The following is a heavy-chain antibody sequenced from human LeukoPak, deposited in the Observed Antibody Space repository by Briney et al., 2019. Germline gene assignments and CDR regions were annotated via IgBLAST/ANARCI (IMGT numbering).Heavy chain of an antibody. CDR3: ARGWEYSSSLHYDAFDI. J-gene: IGHJ3*02. CDR1: GGTFSSYA. CDR2: IIPIFGTA. V-gene: IGHV1-69*13. D-gene: IGHD6-13*01. Sequence: SVKVSCKASGGTFSSYAISWVRQAPGQGLEWMGGIIPIFGTANYAQKFQGRVTITADESTSTAYMELSSLRSEDTAVYYCARGWEYSSSLHYDAFDIWGQGTMVTVSS.